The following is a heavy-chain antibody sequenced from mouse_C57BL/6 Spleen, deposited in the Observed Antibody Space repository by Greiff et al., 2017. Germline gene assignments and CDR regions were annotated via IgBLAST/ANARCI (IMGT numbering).Heavy chain of an antibody. CDR3: ATSSFYGGCWAWFAY. CDR2: IYPGGGNT. Sequence: QVQLQQSGPELVKPGASVKLSCTASGYSFTGYYIHWVKQRTGQGLEWIGRIYPGGGNTKYNQKFKGKATLTADTSSSTAYMQLSSLTSEDSAVYYCATSSFYGGCWAWFAYWGQGTLVTVSA. D-gene: IGHD1-1*02. V-gene: IGHV1-66*01. J-gene: IGHJ3*01. CDR1: GYSFTGYY.